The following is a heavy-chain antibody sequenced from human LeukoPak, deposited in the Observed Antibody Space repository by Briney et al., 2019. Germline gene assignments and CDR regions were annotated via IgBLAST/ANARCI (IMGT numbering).Heavy chain of an antibody. Sequence: PGGSLRLSCAASGFTFGNYWMHWVRQASGKGLVWVSRINSDGSSTNYADSVKGRFTISRDNAKNTLYLQMNSLRAEDTAVYYCARPDYYNSRFDPWGQGTLVTVSS. CDR1: GFTFGNYW. J-gene: IGHJ5*02. D-gene: IGHD3-22*01. CDR2: INSDGSST. CDR3: ARPDYYNSRFDP. V-gene: IGHV3-74*01.